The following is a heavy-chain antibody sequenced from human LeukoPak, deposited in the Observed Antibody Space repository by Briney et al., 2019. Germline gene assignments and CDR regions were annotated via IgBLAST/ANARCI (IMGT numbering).Heavy chain of an antibody. J-gene: IGHJ6*02. CDR3: AKADSSGYYYGMDV. Sequence: GGSLRLSCAASGFTFSSYAMSWVRQAPGKGLEWVSAISGSGGSTYYADSVKGRFTISRDNSKNTLYLQMNSLRAEDTAVYYCAKADSSGYYYGMDVWGQGTTVTVSS. CDR1: GFTFSSYA. V-gene: IGHV3-23*01. D-gene: IGHD6-19*01. CDR2: ISGSGGST.